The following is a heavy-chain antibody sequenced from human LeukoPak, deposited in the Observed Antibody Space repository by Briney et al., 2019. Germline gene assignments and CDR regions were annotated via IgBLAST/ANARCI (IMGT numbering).Heavy chain of an antibody. Sequence: GASVKVSCKASGYTFTGYYMHWVRQAPGQGLEWMGWIDPNSGGTNYAQKFQGRVTMTRDTSISTVYMELSRLRSDDTAVYYCARDTMVRGETGNFDYWGPGTLVTVSS. V-gene: IGHV1-2*02. CDR3: ARDTMVRGETGNFDY. CDR2: IDPNSGGT. D-gene: IGHD3-10*01. CDR1: GYTFTGYY. J-gene: IGHJ4*02.